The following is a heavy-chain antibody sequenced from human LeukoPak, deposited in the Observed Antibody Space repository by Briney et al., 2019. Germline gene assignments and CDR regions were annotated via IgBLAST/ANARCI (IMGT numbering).Heavy chain of an antibody. V-gene: IGHV4-4*07. CDR3: ARDGGYSSSFLGQKRYWYFDL. J-gene: IGHJ2*01. D-gene: IGHD6-13*01. CDR2: IYTSGST. CDR1: GGSISSYY. Sequence: PSETLSLTCTVSGGSISSYYWRWIRQPPGKGLEWIGRIYTSGSTNYNPSLKSRVTMSVDTSKNQFSLKLSSVTAADTAVYYCARDGGYSSSFLGQKRYWYFDLWGRGTLVTVSS.